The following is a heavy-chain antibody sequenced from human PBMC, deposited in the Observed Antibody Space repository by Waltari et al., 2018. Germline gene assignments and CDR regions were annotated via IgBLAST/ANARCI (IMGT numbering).Heavy chain of an antibody. CDR1: GFTFSNYP. Sequence: EVQLLESGGGLIQPGGSLRLSCSASGFTFSNYPMSWVRQAPGSGLHWVSASSGRAASTNDTDSVKGLFTIARDNFRNTFYLQMDSLSVEDTAIYYCARTPAAIDSRSWGLNWFDPWGQGTLVTVSS. V-gene: IGHV3-23*01. J-gene: IGHJ5*02. D-gene: IGHD3-22*01. CDR3: ARTPAAIDSRSWGLNWFDP. CDR2: SSGRAAST.